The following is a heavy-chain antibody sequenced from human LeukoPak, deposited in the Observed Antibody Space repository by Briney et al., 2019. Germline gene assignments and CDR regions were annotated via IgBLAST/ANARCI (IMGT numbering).Heavy chain of an antibody. V-gene: IGHV4-38-2*02. CDR1: GYSISSGYY. Sequence: SETLSLTCTVSGYSISSGYYWGWIRQPPGKGLEWIGSIYHSGSTYYNPSLKSRVTISVDTSKNQFSLKLSSVTAADTAVYYCARGIVVVVAATLSGWFDPGGQGTLVTVSS. CDR3: ARGIVVVVAATLSGWFDP. D-gene: IGHD2-15*01. CDR2: IYHSGST. J-gene: IGHJ5*02.